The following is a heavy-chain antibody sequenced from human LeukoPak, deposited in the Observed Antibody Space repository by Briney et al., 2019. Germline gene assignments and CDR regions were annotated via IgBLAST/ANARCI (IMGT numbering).Heavy chain of an antibody. CDR3: ARAYSGYEAFDY. J-gene: IGHJ4*02. CDR1: GYTLTELS. CDR2: INPNSGGT. D-gene: IGHD5-12*01. Sequence: PGASVKVSCKVSGYTLTELSMHWVRQAPGQGLEWMGWINPNSGGTNYAQKFQGRVTMTRDTSITYMEVSRLRSDDTAVYYCARAYSGYEAFDYWGQGTLVTVSS. V-gene: IGHV1-2*02.